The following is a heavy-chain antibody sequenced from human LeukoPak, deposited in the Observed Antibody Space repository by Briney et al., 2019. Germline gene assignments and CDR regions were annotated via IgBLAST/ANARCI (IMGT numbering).Heavy chain of an antibody. CDR2: INPSGGST. J-gene: IGHJ6*03. D-gene: IGHD2-2*01. V-gene: IGHV1-46*01. CDR1: GYTFTSNY. Sequence: ASVKVSCKASGYTFTSNYMHWVRQAPGQGLEWMGIINPSGGSTTYAQKFQGRVTMTRDTSTSTVYMELSSLRSEDTAVYYCARDGIVVVPAAMEGYYYYYYMDVWGKGTTVTVSS. CDR3: ARDGIVVVPAAMEGYYYYYYMDV.